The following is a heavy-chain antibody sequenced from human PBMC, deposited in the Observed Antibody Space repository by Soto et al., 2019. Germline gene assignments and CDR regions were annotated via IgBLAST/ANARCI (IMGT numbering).Heavy chain of an antibody. D-gene: IGHD3-3*01. Sequence: PGGSLKLSWLASGFSFSDYTMSLGRQAPGKGVDWVSTISTSSRNIFYAASVKGRFTVSRDNDKNTLYLQMDNLRAEDTAVYFCARGLGGVTVAAAVDYWGQGTLVTVSS. V-gene: IGHV3-21*06. CDR3: ARGLGGVTVAAAVDY. J-gene: IGHJ4*02. CDR1: GFSFSDYT. CDR2: ISTSSRNI.